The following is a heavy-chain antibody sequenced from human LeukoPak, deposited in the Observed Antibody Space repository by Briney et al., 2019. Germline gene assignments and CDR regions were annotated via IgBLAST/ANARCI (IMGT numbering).Heavy chain of an antibody. Sequence: SQTLSLTCSVSGYSNNKGGESWRWIRQPPGKGLEWIGYMYHSGSTYYNPSLKSRVTISLDRSKNQFSLNLSSVTAADAAVYYCARGGLSYIPYWSQGTLVTVSS. J-gene: IGHJ4*02. V-gene: IGHV4-30-2*01. D-gene: IGHD2-21*01. CDR2: MYHSGST. CDR1: GYSNNKGGES. CDR3: ARGGLSYIPY.